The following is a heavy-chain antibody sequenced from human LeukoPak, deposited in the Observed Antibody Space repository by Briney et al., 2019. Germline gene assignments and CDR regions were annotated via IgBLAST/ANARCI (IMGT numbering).Heavy chain of an antibody. CDR3: VRDGHDSSGYYWAWSFDL. V-gene: IGHV3-21*01. CDR1: GFTFSSYS. CDR2: ISSSSSYI. J-gene: IGHJ2*01. D-gene: IGHD3-22*01. Sequence: GGSLRLSCAASGFTFSSYSMNWVRQAPGKGLEWVSSISSSSSYIYYADSVKGRFTNSRDNAKNSLYLQMNSLRAEDTAVYYCVRDGHDSSGYYWAWSFDLWGRGTLVTVSS.